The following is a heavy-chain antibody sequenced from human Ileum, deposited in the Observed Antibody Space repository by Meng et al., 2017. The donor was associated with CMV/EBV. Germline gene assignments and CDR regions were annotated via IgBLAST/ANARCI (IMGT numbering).Heavy chain of an antibody. CDR2: IQYSGRT. CDR1: SIRSGDSS. CDR3: ARTQDCSTTSCYTGFDP. Sequence: SIRSGDSSWGWFRQPPGKGLEWIGFIQYSGRTYYNPSLTSRVTISLDTSENHFSLRLSSVTAADTAVYYCARTQDCSTTSCYTGFDPWGQGTLVTVSS. D-gene: IGHD2-2*01. V-gene: IGHV4-30-4*08. J-gene: IGHJ5*02.